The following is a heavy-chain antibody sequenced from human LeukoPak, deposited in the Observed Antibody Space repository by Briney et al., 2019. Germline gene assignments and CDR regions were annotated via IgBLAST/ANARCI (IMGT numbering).Heavy chain of an antibody. J-gene: IGHJ6*02. V-gene: IGHV1-69*02. Sequence: ASVTLSCKASGGTFSSYTISWVRLGPGQGLEWMGRIIPILGIANYAQKFQGRVTISAHKSTRTAYMELRSLRSEDTAVYYCATVYCTNGVCQGGDYYYYYGMDVWGQGTTVTVSS. CDR1: GGTFSSYT. D-gene: IGHD2-8*01. CDR3: ATVYCTNGVCQGGDYYYYYGMDV. CDR2: IIPILGIA.